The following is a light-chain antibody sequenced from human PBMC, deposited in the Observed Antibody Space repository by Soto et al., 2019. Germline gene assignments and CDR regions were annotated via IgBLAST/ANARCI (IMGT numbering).Light chain of an antibody. CDR2: DAS. V-gene: IGKV1-9*01. J-gene: IGKJ2*01. CDR3: QQLNSYPYT. CDR1: QGISSY. Sequence: DIQLTQSPSFLSTSIGDRVTITCRASQGISSYLAWYQQKPGKAPKVVIYDASTLQSGVPSRFSGSGSGTEFTLTISSLQPEEFATYYCQQLNSYPYTFGQGNNLEIK.